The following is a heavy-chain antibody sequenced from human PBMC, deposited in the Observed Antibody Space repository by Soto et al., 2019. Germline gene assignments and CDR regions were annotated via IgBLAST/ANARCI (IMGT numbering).Heavy chain of an antibody. CDR1: GGSFNSYA. J-gene: IGHJ5*02. V-gene: IGHV1-69*13. D-gene: IGHD3-10*01. CDR3: ARDPFFAEFGGPENWFYL. Sequence: SVKVSCKASGGSFNSYAISWVRQAPGQGLEWMGGIIPIFGTANYAQKFQGRVTITADESTSTAYMELSSLRSEDTAVYYCARDPFFAEFGGPENWFYLCGQVTLVIVSS. CDR2: IIPIFGTA.